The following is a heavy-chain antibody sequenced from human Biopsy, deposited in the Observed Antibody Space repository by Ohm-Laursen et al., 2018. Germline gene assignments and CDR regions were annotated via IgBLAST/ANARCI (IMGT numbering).Heavy chain of an antibody. Sequence: SVKVSCKAPGGTFSNYGVNWVRQAPGQGLEWLGGNIPILGTGNYAQKFQDRVTVAADTSTSTATMALRSLRSDDTAVYYCATKLTGYFHHWGQGILVIVSS. CDR1: GGTFSNYG. CDR3: ATKLTGYFHH. CDR2: NIPILGTG. J-gene: IGHJ1*01. V-gene: IGHV1-69*06. D-gene: IGHD3-9*01.